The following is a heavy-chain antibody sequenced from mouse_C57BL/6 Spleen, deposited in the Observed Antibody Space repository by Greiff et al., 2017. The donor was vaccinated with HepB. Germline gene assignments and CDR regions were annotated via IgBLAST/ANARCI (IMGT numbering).Heavy chain of an antibody. CDR3: ARMRNYAWFAY. Sequence: DVQLVESGGGLVKPGGSLKLSCAASGFTFSDYGMHWVRQAPEKGLEWVAYISSGSSTIYYADTVKGRFTISRDNAKNTLFLQMTSLRSEDTAMYYCARMRNYAWFAYWGQGTLVTVSA. CDR1: GFTFSDYG. J-gene: IGHJ3*01. V-gene: IGHV5-17*01. D-gene: IGHD2-1*01. CDR2: ISSGSSTI.